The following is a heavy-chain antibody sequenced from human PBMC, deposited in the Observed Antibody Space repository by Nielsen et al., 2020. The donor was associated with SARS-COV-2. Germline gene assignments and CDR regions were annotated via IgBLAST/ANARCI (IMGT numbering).Heavy chain of an antibody. V-gene: IGHV3-74*01. J-gene: IGHJ6*02. D-gene: IGHD3-3*01. Sequence: GGSLRLSCAASGFTFSSYWMHWVRQAPGKGLVWVSRINSDGSSTSYADSVKGRFTISRDNAKNTLYLQMNSLRAEDTAVYYCAGRFLDWLGDYGMDVWGQGTTVTVSS. CDR1: GFTFSSYW. CDR2: INSDGSST. CDR3: AGRFLDWLGDYGMDV.